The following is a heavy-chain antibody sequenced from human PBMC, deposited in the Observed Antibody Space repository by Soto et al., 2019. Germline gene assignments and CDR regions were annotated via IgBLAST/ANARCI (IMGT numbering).Heavy chain of an antibody. CDR2: IYYSGST. CDR1: GGSISSGDYY. J-gene: IGHJ4*02. D-gene: IGHD5-12*01. V-gene: IGHV4-30-4*01. Sequence: PSETLSLTCTVSGGSISSGDYYWSWIRQPPGKGLEWIGYIYYSGSTYYNPSLKSRVTISVDTSKNQFSLKLSSVTAADTAVYYCRYSGYDSVRTLDYWGQGTLVTVSS. CDR3: RYSGYDSVRTLDY.